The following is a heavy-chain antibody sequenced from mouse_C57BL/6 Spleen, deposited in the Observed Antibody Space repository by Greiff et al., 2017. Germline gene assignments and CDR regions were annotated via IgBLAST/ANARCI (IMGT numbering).Heavy chain of an antibody. CDR2: ISYSGST. D-gene: IGHD4-1*01. CDR1: GYSITSGYD. V-gene: IGHV3-1*01. CDR3: AREGLGPYFDV. Sequence: VQLKESGPGMVKPSQSLSLTCTVTGYSITSGYDWHWIRHFPGNKLEWMGYISYSGSTNYNPSLKSRISITHDTSKNHFFLKLNSVTTEDTATYYCAREGLGPYFDVWGTGTTVTVSS. J-gene: IGHJ1*03.